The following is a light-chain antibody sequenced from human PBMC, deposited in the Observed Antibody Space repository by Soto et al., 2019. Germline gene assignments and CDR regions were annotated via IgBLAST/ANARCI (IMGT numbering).Light chain of an antibody. Sequence: DIQMTQSPSSLSASVGDRVTITCRASQSISSYFNWYQQKQGKAPKLLIYAASSLQSGVPSRFSGSGSGTDFTLTISSLQPEDFATYYCQQSYSTPLTFGPGTKVDIK. J-gene: IGKJ3*01. CDR1: QSISSY. CDR2: AAS. CDR3: QQSYSTPLT. V-gene: IGKV1-39*01.